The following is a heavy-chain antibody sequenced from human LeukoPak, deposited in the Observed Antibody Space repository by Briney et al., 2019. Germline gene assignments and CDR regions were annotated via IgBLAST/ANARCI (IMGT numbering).Heavy chain of an antibody. CDR1: GYTFTSYY. J-gene: IGHJ6*02. D-gene: IGHD6-13*01. CDR3: ASSSWYALMDV. V-gene: IGHV1-46*01. Sequence: ASVKVSCKASGYTFTSYYMHWVRQAPGQGLEWIGIINPSGGSTSYAQKFQGRVTMTRDTSTSTVYMELSSLRSEDTAVYYCASSSWYALMDVWGQGTTVTVSS. CDR2: INPSGGST.